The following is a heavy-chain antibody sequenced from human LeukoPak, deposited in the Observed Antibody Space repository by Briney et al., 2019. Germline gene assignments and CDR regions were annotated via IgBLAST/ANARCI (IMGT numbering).Heavy chain of an antibody. CDR3: AKTRPLDSSSWSHGDY. J-gene: IGHJ4*02. Sequence: GGSLRLSCAASGFIFSNYGMHWVRQAPGKGLEWVAMIWFDGSNKNYADSVKGRFTTSRDNSKNTVYLQMNSLRAEDTAVYYCAKTRPLDSSSWSHGDYWGQGTLVTVSS. D-gene: IGHD6-13*01. V-gene: IGHV3-33*06. CDR2: IWFDGSNK. CDR1: GFIFSNYG.